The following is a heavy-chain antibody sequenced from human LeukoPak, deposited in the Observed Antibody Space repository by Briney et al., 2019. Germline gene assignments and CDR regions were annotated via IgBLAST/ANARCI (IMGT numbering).Heavy chain of an antibody. CDR2: INHSGST. D-gene: IGHD5-12*01. CDR1: GGSFSGYY. V-gene: IGHV4-34*01. J-gene: IGHJ4*02. CDR3: ATRGIVATIDY. Sequence: SETLSLTCAVYGGSFSGYYWSWIRQPPGKGLEWIGEINHSGSTNYNPSLKSRVTISVDMSKNQFSLKLSSVTAADTAVYYCATRGIVATIDYWGQGTLVTVSS.